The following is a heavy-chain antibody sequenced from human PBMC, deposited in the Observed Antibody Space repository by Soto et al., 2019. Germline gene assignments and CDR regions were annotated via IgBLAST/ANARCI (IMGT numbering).Heavy chain of an antibody. V-gene: IGHV3-7*01. CDR1: GFTFDSYW. J-gene: IGHJ6*02. D-gene: IGHD5-12*01. Sequence: GGSLRLSCAASGFTFDSYWMTWVRQAPGKGLEWVAHIKQDGGQTYYVDSVKGRFTISRDNAKTSLYLQMNSLRAEDTSVYFCARGGNGYENWPPYYYYYGMDVWGQGTTVTVSS. CDR3: ARGGNGYENWPPYYYYYGMDV. CDR2: IKQDGGQT.